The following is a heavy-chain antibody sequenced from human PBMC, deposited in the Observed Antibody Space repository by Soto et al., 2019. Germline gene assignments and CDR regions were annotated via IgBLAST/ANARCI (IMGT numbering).Heavy chain of an antibody. CDR1: GYTFTSYG. CDR3: ASEGKDISIFGVAMTRFDT. V-gene: IGHV1-18*01. D-gene: IGHD3-3*01. Sequence: ASVKVSCKASGYTFTSYGISWVRQAPGQGLEWMGWISAYNGNTNYAQKLQGRVTMTTDTSTSTAYMELGSLRNNDTAVYSGASEGKDISIFGVAMTRFDTRGQRALVTVSS. J-gene: IGHJ1*01. CDR2: ISAYNGNT.